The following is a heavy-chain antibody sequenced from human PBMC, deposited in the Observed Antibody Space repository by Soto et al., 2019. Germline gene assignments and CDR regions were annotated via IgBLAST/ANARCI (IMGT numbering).Heavy chain of an antibody. Sequence: GESLKIYCRGSGYSFTSYWIGWVRQMPGKGLEGMGIIYPGDSDARYSPSFQGEVTISPDKSITTAYLQWSSLKASDTAMYYCARRGYCSGGSCHSAAFDIWGQGTMVTVSS. D-gene: IGHD2-15*01. CDR1: GYSFTSYW. V-gene: IGHV5-51*01. CDR2: IYPGDSDA. J-gene: IGHJ3*02. CDR3: ARRGYCSGGSCHSAAFDI.